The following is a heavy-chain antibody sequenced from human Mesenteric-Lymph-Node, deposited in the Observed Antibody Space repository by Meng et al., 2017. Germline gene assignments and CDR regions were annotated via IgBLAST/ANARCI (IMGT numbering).Heavy chain of an antibody. J-gene: IGHJ4*02. CDR3: TRDVDWKLYDY. V-gene: IGHV3-21*01. D-gene: IGHD2-2*03. CDR1: GFTFSSYS. CDR2: ISSSSSYI. Sequence: GESLKISCAASGFTFSSYSMNWVRQAPGKGLEWVSSISSSSSYIYYADSVKGRFTISRDNAKNTVYLQVNSLRVEDTAVYFCTRDVDWKLYDYWGQGTLVTVSS.